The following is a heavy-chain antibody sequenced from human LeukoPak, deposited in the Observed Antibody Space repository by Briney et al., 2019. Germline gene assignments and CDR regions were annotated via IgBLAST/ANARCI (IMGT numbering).Heavy chain of an antibody. Sequence: SGGSLRLSCAASGFTFSTYWMHWVRQAPGKGLVWVSRINSDGSSTSYADSVKGRFTISRDNAKNTLYLQMNSLRAEDTAVYYCARDKYSSGFDYFDYWGQGTLVTVSS. CDR1: GFTFSTYW. J-gene: IGHJ4*02. D-gene: IGHD6-19*01. CDR3: ARDKYSSGFDYFDY. V-gene: IGHV3-74*01. CDR2: INSDGSST.